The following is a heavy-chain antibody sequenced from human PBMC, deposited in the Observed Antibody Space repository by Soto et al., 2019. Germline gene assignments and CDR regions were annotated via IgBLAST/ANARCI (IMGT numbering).Heavy chain of an antibody. CDR1: GGSFSGYY. CDR2: INHSGST. D-gene: IGHD3-10*01. CDR3: ARGFSLLWFGSGYYYYGMDV. J-gene: IGHJ6*02. Sequence: WETLSLTSAVYGGSFSGYYWSGIRQPPGKGLEWIGEINHSGSTNYNPSLKSRVTISVDTSKNQFSLKLSSVTAADTAVYYCARGFSLLWFGSGYYYYGMDVWGQGTTVTASS. V-gene: IGHV4-34*01.